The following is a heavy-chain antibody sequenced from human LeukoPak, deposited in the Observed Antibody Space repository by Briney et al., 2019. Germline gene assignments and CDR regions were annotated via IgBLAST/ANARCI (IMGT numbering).Heavy chain of an antibody. CDR1: GYSFTSYW. CDR2: IYPGDSDT. D-gene: IGHD6-13*01. Sequence: NRGESLKISCKGSGYSFTSYWIGWVRQMPGKGLEWMGIIYPGDSDTRYSPSFQGQVTISADKSFSTAYLQWSSLKASDTAMYYCARASIAAAGPYYFDYWGQGTLVTVSS. V-gene: IGHV5-51*01. J-gene: IGHJ4*02. CDR3: ARASIAAAGPYYFDY.